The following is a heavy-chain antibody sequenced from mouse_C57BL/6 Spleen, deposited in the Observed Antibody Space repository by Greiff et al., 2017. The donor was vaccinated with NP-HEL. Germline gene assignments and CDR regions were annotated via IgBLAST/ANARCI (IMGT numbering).Heavy chain of an antibody. CDR3: ARPLGGNFYYAMDY. Sequence: VQLQQSGPELVKPGASVKIPCKASGYTFTDYNMDWVKQSHGKSLEWIGDINPNNGGTIYNQKFKGKATLTVDKSSSTAYMELRSLTSEDTAVYYCARPLGGNFYYAMDYWGQGTSVTVSS. CDR2: INPNNGGT. CDR1: GYTFTDYN. D-gene: IGHD2-1*01. V-gene: IGHV1-18*01. J-gene: IGHJ4*01.